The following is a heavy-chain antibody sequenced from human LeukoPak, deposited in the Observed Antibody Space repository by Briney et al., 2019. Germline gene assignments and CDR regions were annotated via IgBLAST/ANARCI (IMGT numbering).Heavy chain of an antibody. V-gene: IGHV3-11*01. J-gene: IGHJ6*02. CDR3: ARDPQEVVSELDV. D-gene: IGHD6-25*01. CDR2: ISSSGSTI. Sequence: PGGSLRLSCAASGFTFSDYYMSWIRQAPGKGLEWVSYISSSGSTIYYADSVKGRFTISRDNAKNSLYLQMNSLRAEDTAVYYCARDPQEVVSELDVWGQGTTVTVSS. CDR1: GFTFSDYY.